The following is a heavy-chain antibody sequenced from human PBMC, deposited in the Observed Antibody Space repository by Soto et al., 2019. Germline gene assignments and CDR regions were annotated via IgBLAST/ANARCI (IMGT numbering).Heavy chain of an antibody. CDR3: ARDHIPGYSYGYGLYYYGMDV. J-gene: IGHJ6*02. D-gene: IGHD5-18*01. V-gene: IGHV4-39*07. CDR1: GGSISSSSYY. Sequence: QLQLQESGPGLVKPSETLSLTCTVSGGSISSSSYYWGWIRQPPGKGLEWIGSIYYSGSTYYNPSLKSRVTISVDTSKNQFSLKLSSVTAADTAVYYCARDHIPGYSYGYGLYYYGMDVWGQGTTVTVSS. CDR2: IYYSGST.